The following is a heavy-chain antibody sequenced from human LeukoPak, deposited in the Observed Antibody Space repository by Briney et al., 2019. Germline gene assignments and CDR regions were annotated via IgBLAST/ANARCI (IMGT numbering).Heavy chain of an antibody. Sequence: SETLSLTCAVYGGSFSGYYWSWIRQPPGKGLEWIGEINHSGSTNYNPSLKSRVTISVDTSKNQFVLKLSSVTAADTAVYYCARHSVAGPYYYYMDVWGKGTTVTVSS. V-gene: IGHV4-34*01. CDR1: GGSFSGYY. D-gene: IGHD6-19*01. CDR3: ARHSVAGPYYYYMDV. CDR2: INHSGST. J-gene: IGHJ6*03.